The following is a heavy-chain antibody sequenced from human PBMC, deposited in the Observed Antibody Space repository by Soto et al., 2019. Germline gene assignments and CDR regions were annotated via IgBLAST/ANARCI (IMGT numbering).Heavy chain of an antibody. CDR3: ARDQLLLPTASNNWFDS. J-gene: IGHJ5*01. CDR1: GYTFTSYG. V-gene: IGHV1-18*01. CDR2: ISAYNGNT. Sequence: ASVKVSCKASGYTFTSYGISWVRQAPGQGLEWMGWISAYNGNTNYAQKLQGRVTMTTDTSTSTAYMELRSLRSDDTAVYYCARDQLLLPTASNNWFDSWGQGTLVTVSS. D-gene: IGHD2-2*01.